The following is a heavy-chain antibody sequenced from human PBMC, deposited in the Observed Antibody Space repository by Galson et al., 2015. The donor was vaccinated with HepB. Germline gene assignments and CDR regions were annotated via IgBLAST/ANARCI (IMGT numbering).Heavy chain of an antibody. D-gene: IGHD6-19*01. CDR2: IYTDESSR. V-gene: IGHV3-74*03. J-gene: IGHJ3*02. CDR3: AREYIGGSETDAFDI. CDR1: GFTFRSPW. Sequence: SLRLACAASGFTFRSPWMHWVGQAPGKGLVWVPRIYTDESSRTYADSVKGRFTISRDNAKDTLFLQMNSLRAEDTSVYYCAREYIGGSETDAFDIWGQGTLVTVSS.